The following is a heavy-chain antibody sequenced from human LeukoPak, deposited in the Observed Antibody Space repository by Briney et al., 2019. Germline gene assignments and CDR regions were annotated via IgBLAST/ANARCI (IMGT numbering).Heavy chain of an antibody. Sequence: ASVKVSCKASGYTFTSYYMHWVRQAPGQGLEWMGIINPSGGSTSYAQKLQGRVTMTTDTSTSTAYMELRSLRSDDTAVYYCARVQGYCSDGKCLFWGQGTLISVSS. V-gene: IGHV1-46*01. CDR1: GYTFTSYY. CDR3: ARVQGYCSDGKCLF. CDR2: INPSGGST. D-gene: IGHD2-15*01. J-gene: IGHJ4*02.